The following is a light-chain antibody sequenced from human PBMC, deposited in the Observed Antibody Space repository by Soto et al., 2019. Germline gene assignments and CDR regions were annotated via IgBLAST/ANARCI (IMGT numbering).Light chain of an antibody. CDR2: GAS. V-gene: IGKV3-20*01. CDR1: QSITSSF. CDR3: QQYENSPIT. J-gene: IGKJ5*01. Sequence: EIVLTQSPGILSLSPGXRAYLSCGASQSITSSFLAWYQQKPGQAPRLLIYGASSRATGIPDRFSGTGSDTDFTLTINRREPEDFAGYYCQQYENSPITFGQGTRLEIK.